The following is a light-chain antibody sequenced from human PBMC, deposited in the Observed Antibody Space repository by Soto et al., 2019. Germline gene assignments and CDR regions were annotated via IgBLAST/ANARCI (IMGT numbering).Light chain of an antibody. V-gene: IGLV2-23*01. J-gene: IGLJ2*01. CDR2: EDT. CDR3: SSDSPTGVRL. CDR1: SPDL. Sequence: QSALTQPASVSGSPGQSITISCTGSPDLVSWYQQHPGSAPKLLIDEDTKRPSAVSERFSGSRSGNTASLAISGLQADDEADYYRSSDSPTGVRLFGGGAKLTVL.